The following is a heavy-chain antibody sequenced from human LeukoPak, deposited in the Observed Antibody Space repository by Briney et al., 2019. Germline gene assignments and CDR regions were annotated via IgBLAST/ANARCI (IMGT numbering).Heavy chain of an antibody. CDR3: AREMAAGTFDY. CDR2: IKQDESEE. CDR1: GFIFSRYW. Sequence: GGSLRLSCAGSGFIFSRYWMSWVRQAPGKGLEWVASIKQDESEEYYVDSVKGRLTISRDNAKNSLYLQMNSLRAEDTAVYFCAREMAAGTFDYWGQGALVTVSS. J-gene: IGHJ4*02. D-gene: IGHD5-24*01. V-gene: IGHV3-7*01.